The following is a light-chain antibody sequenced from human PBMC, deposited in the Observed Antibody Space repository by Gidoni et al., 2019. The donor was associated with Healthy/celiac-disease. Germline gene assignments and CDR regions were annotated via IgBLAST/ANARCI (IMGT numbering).Light chain of an antibody. J-gene: IGKJ4*01. CDR3: QQYNSYLLT. V-gene: IGKV1-5*03. CDR2: KAS. Sequence: DIQTTQPPSTLSASVGDRVTITCRASQSISSWLAWYQQKPGKAPKLLVYKASSLESGVPSRFSGSGSGTEFTLTISSLQPDDFATYYCQQYNSYLLTFXGXTKVEIK. CDR1: QSISSW.